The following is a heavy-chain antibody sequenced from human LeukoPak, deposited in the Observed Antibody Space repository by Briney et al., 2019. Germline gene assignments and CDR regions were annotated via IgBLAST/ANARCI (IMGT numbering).Heavy chain of an antibody. J-gene: IGHJ6*03. CDR1: GGSISSSNW. V-gene: IGHV4-4*02. D-gene: IGHD2-15*01. CDR3: ARTHIGYCSGGSCYFYYMDV. CDR2: IYHSGST. Sequence: SETLSLTCAVSGGSISSSNWWSWVRQPPGKGLGWIGEIYHSGSTNYNPSLKSRVTISVDKSKNQFSLKLSSVTAADTAVYYCARTHIGYCSGGSCYFYYMDVWGKGTTVTVSS.